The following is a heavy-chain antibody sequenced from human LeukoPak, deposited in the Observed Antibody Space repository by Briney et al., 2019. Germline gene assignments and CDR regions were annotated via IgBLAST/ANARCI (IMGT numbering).Heavy chain of an antibody. D-gene: IGHD6-25*01. V-gene: IGHV3-23*01. CDR3: ANPHTSVVTAGSGFHS. CDR1: GFTFSSYA. Sequence: GGSLRLSCAASGFTFSSYAMSWVRQAPGKGLEWVSGISSGGDSRYYTDSVRGRFTVSRDNSKNTLYLQMNSLRAEDTAVYYGANPHTSVVTAGSGFHSWGQGTLVTVSS. CDR2: ISSGGDSR. J-gene: IGHJ4*02.